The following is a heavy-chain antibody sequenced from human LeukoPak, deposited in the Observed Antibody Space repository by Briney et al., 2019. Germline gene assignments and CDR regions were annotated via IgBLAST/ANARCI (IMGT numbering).Heavy chain of an antibody. CDR3: ARAQLVGGYYFDY. Sequence: PGRSLRLSCAASGFTFSSYAMHWVRQAPGKGLEWVAVISYDGSNKYYADSVKGRFTISRDNSKSTLYLQMNSLRAEDTAVYYCARAQLVGGYYFDYWGQGTLVTVSS. CDR2: ISYDGSNK. CDR1: GFTFSSYA. D-gene: IGHD6-6*01. V-gene: IGHV3-30*01. J-gene: IGHJ4*02.